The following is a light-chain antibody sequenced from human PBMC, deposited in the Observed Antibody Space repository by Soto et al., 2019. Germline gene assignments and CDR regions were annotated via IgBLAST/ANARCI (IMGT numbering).Light chain of an antibody. CDR1: QGISSA. J-gene: IGKJ4*01. V-gene: IGKV1-13*02. CDR2: DAS. CDR3: QQFNSYPLT. Sequence: AIQLTQSPSSLSASVGDRVTITCRASQGISSALAWYQQKPGKAPELLIYDASTLESGVPSRFSGSGSGTDFTLTISSLQPEDFATYYCQQFNSYPLTFGGGTNVEIK.